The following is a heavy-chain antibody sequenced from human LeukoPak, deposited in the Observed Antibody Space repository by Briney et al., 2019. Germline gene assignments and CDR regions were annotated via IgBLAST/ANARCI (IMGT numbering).Heavy chain of an antibody. CDR3: ARQTNSEGWFDP. Sequence: ASVKVSCKASGYTFTGYYMHWVRQAPGQGLEWMGWINPNSGGTNYAQKFQGRVTMTRDTSISTAYMELTTLTSEDTAMYYCARQTNSEGWFDPWGQGTLVTVSS. J-gene: IGHJ5*02. CDR1: GYTFTGYY. D-gene: IGHD4-23*01. CDR2: INPNSGGT. V-gene: IGHV1-2*02.